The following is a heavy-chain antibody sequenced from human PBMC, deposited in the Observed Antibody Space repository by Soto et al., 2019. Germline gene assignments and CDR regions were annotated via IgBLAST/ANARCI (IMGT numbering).Heavy chain of an antibody. CDR3: TRARLPSVAVAAVYYFDS. V-gene: IGHV4-61*01. CDR1: GGSVRSVRYY. Sequence: LSLTCTVSGGSVRSVRYYWSWIGQPTGRGLGWIVYVFYSGSTRSNPSLNSRATISVDTSKYLFSLTLTSVTAAATALYYCTRARLPSVAVAAVYYFDSWGQGTLVTVSS. D-gene: IGHD6-19*01. J-gene: IGHJ4*02. CDR2: VFYSGST.